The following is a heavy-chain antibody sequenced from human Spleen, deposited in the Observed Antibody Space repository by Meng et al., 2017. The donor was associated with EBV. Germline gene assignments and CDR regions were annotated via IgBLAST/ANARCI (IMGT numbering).Heavy chain of an antibody. CDR3: VRDLWLRFGECV. J-gene: IGHJ1*01. D-gene: IGHD5-12*01. CDR2: LIPMLGAP. CDR1: GGPFTSDA. Sequence: QVQLVQSGAEVKKPGSSVKVSCKTSGGPFTSDAISWVRQAPGQGLEWIGGLIPMLGAPNYAQKFQDRVTIIADTSMRTAYMDLSSLRSDDTAVYYCVRDLWLRFGECVWGQGTLVTVSS. V-gene: IGHV1-69*06.